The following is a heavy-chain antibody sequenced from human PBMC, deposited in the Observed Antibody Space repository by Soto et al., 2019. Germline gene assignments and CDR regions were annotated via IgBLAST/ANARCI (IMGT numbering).Heavy chain of an antibody. V-gene: IGHV2-70*04. Sequence: SGPTLVNPTQTLTLTCTFSGFSLSTSGMRVSWTRQPPGKALEWLARIDWDDDKFYSTSLKTRLTISKDTSKNQVVLTMTNMDPVDTATYYCARDVVVTARHYYYYYGMDVWGQGTTVTVSS. D-gene: IGHD2-21*02. CDR1: GFSLSTSGMR. CDR2: IDWDDDK. CDR3: ARDVVVTARHYYYYYGMDV. J-gene: IGHJ6*02.